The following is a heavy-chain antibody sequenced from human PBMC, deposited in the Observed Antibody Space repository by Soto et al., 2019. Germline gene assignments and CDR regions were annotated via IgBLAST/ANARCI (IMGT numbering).Heavy chain of an antibody. Sequence: ASVKVSCKGSGYTFTSYVISWVRHAPGQGLEWMGWISAYNGNTNYAQKLQGRVTMTTDTSTSTAYMELRSLRSGDTAVYYCARDCSGGSCYTGSGLFDYWGQGTLVTVSS. D-gene: IGHD2-15*01. J-gene: IGHJ4*02. CDR3: ARDCSGGSCYTGSGLFDY. V-gene: IGHV1-18*04. CDR2: ISAYNGNT. CDR1: GYTFTSYV.